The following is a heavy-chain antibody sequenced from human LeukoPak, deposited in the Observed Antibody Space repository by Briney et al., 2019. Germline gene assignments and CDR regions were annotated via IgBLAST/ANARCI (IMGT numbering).Heavy chain of an antibody. CDR1: GFTFSSYW. V-gene: IGHV3-74*01. Sequence: PGGSLRLSCAASGFTFSSYWMNWVRQAPGKGLVWVSRIASDGSSTTYADSVKGRFSISRDNAKNTLYLQMNSLRAEDTAVYYCVKGGVNYWGQGTLVTVSS. J-gene: IGHJ4*02. D-gene: IGHD3-3*01. CDR2: IASDGSST. CDR3: VKGGVNY.